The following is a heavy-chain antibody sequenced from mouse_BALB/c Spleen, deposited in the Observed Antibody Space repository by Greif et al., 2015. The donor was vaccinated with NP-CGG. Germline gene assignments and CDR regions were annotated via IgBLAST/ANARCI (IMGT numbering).Heavy chain of an antibody. Sequence: DVKLVESGGGLVKPGGSLKLSCAASGFTFSDYYMYWVRQTPEKRLEWVATISDGGSYTYYPDSVKGRFTISRDNAKNNLYLQMSSLKSEDTAMYYCARDREEILAGGGFAYWGQGTLVAVSA. CDR2: ISDGGSYT. CDR3: ARDREEILAGGGFAY. V-gene: IGHV5-4*02. J-gene: IGHJ3*01. D-gene: IGHD3-3*01. CDR1: GFTFSDYY.